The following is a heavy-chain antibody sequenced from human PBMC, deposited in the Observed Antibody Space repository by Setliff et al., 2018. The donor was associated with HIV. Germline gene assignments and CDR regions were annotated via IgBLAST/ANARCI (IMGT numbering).Heavy chain of an antibody. V-gene: IGHV3-23*01. Sequence: GGSLRLSCAASGFTFSSYAMTWVRQAPGKGLEWVSIISGDGGTTYYADSVEGRFTISRDNSKNTLYLQMNSLRAEDTAVYYCAREERAADSGSYYSSRWFDRWGQGTLVTVSS. CDR3: AREERAADSGSYYSSRWFDR. D-gene: IGHD1-26*01. CDR2: ISGDGGTT. CDR1: GFTFSSYA. J-gene: IGHJ5*02.